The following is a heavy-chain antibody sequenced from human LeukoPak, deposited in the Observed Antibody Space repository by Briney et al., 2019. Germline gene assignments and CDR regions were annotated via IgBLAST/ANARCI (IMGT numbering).Heavy chain of an antibody. Sequence: PSETLSLTCTVSGGSISSYYWSWIRQPPGKGLEWIGYIYYSGSTNYNPSLKSRVTISVDTSKNQFSLKLSSVTAADTAVYYCARVGAARNYYYYYYGMDVWGQGTTVTVSS. CDR3: ARVGAARNYYYYYYGMDV. V-gene: IGHV4-59*01. D-gene: IGHD6-6*01. CDR1: GGSISSYY. J-gene: IGHJ6*02. CDR2: IYYSGST.